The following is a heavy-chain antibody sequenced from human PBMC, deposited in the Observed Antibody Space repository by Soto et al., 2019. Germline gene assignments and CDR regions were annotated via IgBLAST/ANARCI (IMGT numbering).Heavy chain of an antibody. Sequence: GGSLRLSCSASGFLFNVYAMIWVRQPPGKGLEWVSSISGSGGSPYYADSVKGRFTISRDNSKNTLYLQMNSLSAEDTAVYYCAKDSDFWSGYYLFDPWGQGTLVTVSS. CDR3: AKDSDFWSGYYLFDP. D-gene: IGHD3-3*01. J-gene: IGHJ5*02. V-gene: IGHV3-23*01. CDR2: ISGSGGSP. CDR1: GFLFNVYA.